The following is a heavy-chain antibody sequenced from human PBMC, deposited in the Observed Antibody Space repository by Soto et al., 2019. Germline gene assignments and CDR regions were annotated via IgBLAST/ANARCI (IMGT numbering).Heavy chain of an antibody. J-gene: IGHJ6*02. D-gene: IGHD3-10*01. CDR3: ARGLYGSASWCYYGMDV. Sequence: EVQLVESGGGMIQPGGSLRLSCAASGFSVSGNYMSWVRQAPGKGLDWVSVIYSDGGTDYADSVKGRFTISRDNSKNMLYLQMNSLRAEDTAVFYCARGLYGSASWCYYGMDVWGQGTTVTVSS. CDR2: IYSDGGT. V-gene: IGHV3-53*01. CDR1: GFSVSGNY.